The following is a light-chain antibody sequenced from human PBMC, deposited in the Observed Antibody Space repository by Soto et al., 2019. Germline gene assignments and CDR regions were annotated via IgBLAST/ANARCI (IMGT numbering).Light chain of an antibody. J-gene: IGKJ4*01. V-gene: IGKV3-15*01. CDR1: QSVSIH. Sequence: ETVMTQSPGTLSVSLGERATLSCRASQSVSIHLAWYQQKPCQAPRLLIYDTSTRATGIPARFSGSGSGTEFTLTISSLQPEDFATYYCQQSYSTPLTFGGGTKVDIK. CDR3: QQSYSTPLT. CDR2: DTS.